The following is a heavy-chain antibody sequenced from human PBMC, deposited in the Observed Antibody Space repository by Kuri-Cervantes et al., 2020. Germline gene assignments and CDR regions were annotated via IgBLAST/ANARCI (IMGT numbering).Heavy chain of an antibody. CDR2: IYYSGST. J-gene: IGHJ4*02. CDR3: ARGDEVTSKDYGGNLDH. D-gene: IGHD4-23*01. Sequence: SCTVSGGSISSGGYYWSWIRQHPGKGLEWIGYIYYSGSTNYNPSLKSRVTISVDTSKNQFSLKLSSVTAADTAVYYCARGDEVTSKDYGGNLDHWGQGTLVTVSS. V-gene: IGHV4-31*02. CDR1: GGSISSGGYY.